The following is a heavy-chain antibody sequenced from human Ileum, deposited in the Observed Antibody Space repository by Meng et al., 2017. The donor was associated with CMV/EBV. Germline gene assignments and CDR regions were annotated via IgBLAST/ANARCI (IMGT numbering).Heavy chain of an antibody. D-gene: IGHD2-8*02. V-gene: IGHV3-23*01. CDR2: ITTGGDT. J-gene: IGHJ4*02. CDR1: GFDFSSIA. Sequence: VQLWESGGDWLQPGGSLRLSCAASGFDFSSIALSWVRQAPGKGLEWVSSITTGGDTHYADSVKGRFTISRDNSKNMLYLQMDSLRAEDTALFYCAKLIGHTGGYWGQGTLVTVSS. CDR3: AKLIGHTGGY.